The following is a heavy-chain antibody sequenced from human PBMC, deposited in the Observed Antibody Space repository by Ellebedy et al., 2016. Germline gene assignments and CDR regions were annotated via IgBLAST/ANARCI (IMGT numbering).Heavy chain of an antibody. CDR1: GGSISGYH. CDR2: ISYTGSS. V-gene: IGHV4-59*13. J-gene: IGHJ4*02. D-gene: IGHD4-17*01. Sequence: SETLSLTXTVSGGSISGYHWSWIRQPPGKGLELIGYISYTGSSNYNPSLKSRVTISVDTSKNQFSLKLSSVTAADTAMYYCARHKTSVNAFDYWGLGTRVTVSS. CDR3: ARHKTSVNAFDY.